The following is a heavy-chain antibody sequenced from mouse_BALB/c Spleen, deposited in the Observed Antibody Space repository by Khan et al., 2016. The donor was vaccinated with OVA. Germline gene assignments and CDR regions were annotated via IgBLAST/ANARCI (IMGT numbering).Heavy chain of an antibody. J-gene: IGHJ2*01. CDR1: GYAFSSYW. V-gene: IGHV1-80*01. CDR2: IYPGDGDT. Sequence: QVQLQQSGAELVRPGSSVKISCKASGYAFSSYWMNWVKQRPGQGLEWIGQIYPGDGDTNYNGKFKGKATLTADKSSSTAYMQLSSLTSEDSAVYFCARRNVYDFDYWGQGTTLTVSS. CDR3: ARRNVYDFDY.